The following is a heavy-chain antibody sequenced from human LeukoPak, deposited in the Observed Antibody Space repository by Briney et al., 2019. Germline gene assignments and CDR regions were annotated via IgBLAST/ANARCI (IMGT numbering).Heavy chain of an antibody. CDR3: ARDRIQLWLGLGAFDI. CDR1: GFTFSSYG. J-gene: IGHJ3*02. Sequence: GGSLRLSCAASGFTFSSYGMHWVRHAPGKGLEWVAVIWYDGSNKYYADSVKGRFTISRDNSKNTLYLQMNSLRAEDTAVYYCARDRIQLWLGLGAFDIWGQGTMVTVSS. CDR2: IWYDGSNK. D-gene: IGHD5-18*01. V-gene: IGHV3-33*01.